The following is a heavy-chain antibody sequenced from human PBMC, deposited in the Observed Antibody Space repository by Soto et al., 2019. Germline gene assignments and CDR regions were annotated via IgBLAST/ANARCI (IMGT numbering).Heavy chain of an antibody. CDR1: GGSISSGGYY. D-gene: IGHD2-15*01. Sequence: SETLSLTCTVSGGSISSGGYYWSWIRQPPGKGLEWIGYIYYSGGTYYNPSLKSRVTISVDTSKNQFSLKLSSVTAADTAVYYCARLVQLLQGRWSDPWGQGTLVTVSS. CDR3: ARLVQLLQGRWSDP. V-gene: IGHV4-30-4*01. J-gene: IGHJ5*02. CDR2: IYYSGGT.